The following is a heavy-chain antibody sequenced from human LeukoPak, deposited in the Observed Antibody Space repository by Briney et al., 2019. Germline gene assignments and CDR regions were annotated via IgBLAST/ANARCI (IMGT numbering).Heavy chain of an antibody. Sequence: GGSLRLSCAASGFTFSSYGMHWVRQAPGKGLEWVAVIWYDGSNKYYADSVKGRFTISRDNSKNTLYLQMNSLRAEDTAVYYCARDETRIAAAGDPDYWGQGTLVTVSS. CDR2: IWYDGSNK. D-gene: IGHD6-13*01. V-gene: IGHV3-33*01. CDR1: GFTFSSYG. CDR3: ARDETRIAAAGDPDY. J-gene: IGHJ4*02.